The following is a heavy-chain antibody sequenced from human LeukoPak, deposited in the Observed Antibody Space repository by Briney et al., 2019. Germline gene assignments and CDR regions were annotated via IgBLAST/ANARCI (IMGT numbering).Heavy chain of an antibody. V-gene: IGHV4-59*12. Sequence: PSETLSLTCTVSGGSISSYYWTWIRQPPGKGLEWLGYIYYSGSTNYNPSLKSRVTISVDKSKNQFSLKLSSVTAADTAVYYCARVKLLWFGEGFDPWGQGTLVTVSS. J-gene: IGHJ5*02. D-gene: IGHD3-10*01. CDR2: IYYSGST. CDR1: GGSISSYY. CDR3: ARVKLLWFGEGFDP.